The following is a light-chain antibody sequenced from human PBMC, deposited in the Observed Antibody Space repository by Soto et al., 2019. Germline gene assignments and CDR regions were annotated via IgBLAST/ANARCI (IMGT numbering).Light chain of an antibody. Sequence: EIVMTQSPATLSVSRGERATLSCRANQAISSNLAWYQQKLGQAPRLLIYGASTRATGIPDRFSGSGSGTEFTLTISSLQSEDFAVYYCQHYNNWLGTFGGGTKV. J-gene: IGKJ4*01. CDR1: QAISSN. CDR3: QHYNNWLGT. CDR2: GAS. V-gene: IGKV3-15*01.